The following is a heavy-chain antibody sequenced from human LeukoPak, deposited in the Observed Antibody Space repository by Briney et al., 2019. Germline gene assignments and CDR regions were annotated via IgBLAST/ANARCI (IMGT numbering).Heavy chain of an antibody. CDR2: IYYSGST. V-gene: IGHV4-59*01. CDR3: ASAKQIDAFDI. J-gene: IGHJ3*02. Sequence: SETLSPTCTVSGGSISSYYWSWIRQPPGKGLEWIGYIYYSGSTNYNPSLKSRVTISVDTSKNQFSLKLSSVTAADTAVYYCASAKQIDAFDIWGQGTMVTVSS. CDR1: GGSISSYY.